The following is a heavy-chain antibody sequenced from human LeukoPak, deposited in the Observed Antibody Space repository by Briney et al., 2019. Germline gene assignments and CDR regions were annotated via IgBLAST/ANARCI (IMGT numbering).Heavy chain of an antibody. CDR1: GYTFTDNY. Sequence: ASVKVSCKASGYTFTDNYIHWVRQAPGQGLEWMGLINPTSGDTIYSQNFQGRVSMTRDTSISTAYMELNRLRSDDTAVYYCARDFLDGSGWPNFDFWGQGTLVTVSS. J-gene: IGHJ4*02. CDR3: ARDFLDGSGWPNFDF. V-gene: IGHV1-2*02. D-gene: IGHD6-19*01. CDR2: INPTSGDT.